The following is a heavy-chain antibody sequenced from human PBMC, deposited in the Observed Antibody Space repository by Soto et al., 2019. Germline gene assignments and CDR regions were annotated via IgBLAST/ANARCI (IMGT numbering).Heavy chain of an antibody. Sequence: SETLSLTCTVSGGSISSYYWSWIRQPPGKGLEWIGYIYYSGSTNYNPSLKSRVTISVDTSKNQFSLKLSSVTAADTAVYYCARQGVSSGWYATVDFDYWGQGTLVTVSS. CDR1: GGSISSYY. CDR3: ARQGVSSGWYATVDFDY. D-gene: IGHD6-19*01. J-gene: IGHJ4*02. CDR2: IYYSGST. V-gene: IGHV4-59*08.